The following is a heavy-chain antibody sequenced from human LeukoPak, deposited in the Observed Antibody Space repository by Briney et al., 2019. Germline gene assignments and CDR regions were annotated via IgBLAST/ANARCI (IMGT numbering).Heavy chain of an antibody. CDR1: GFTFNSYS. CDR3: SRGKFSRSGFEFYFDY. V-gene: IGHV3-21*01. D-gene: IGHD5-12*01. Sequence: GGSLILSCVASGFTFNSYSMHWVRQAPGQGLEWVSSMNSDSSYIYYADSVKGRFTISRDNANNSLYLQMNSLRVEDTAVYYCSRGKFSRSGFEFYFDYWGQGTLVTVSS. CDR2: MNSDSSYI. J-gene: IGHJ4*02.